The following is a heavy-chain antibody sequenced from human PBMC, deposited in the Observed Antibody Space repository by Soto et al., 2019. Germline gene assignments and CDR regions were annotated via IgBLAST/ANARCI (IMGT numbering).Heavy chain of an antibody. CDR2: ISYDGRHE. Sequence: VGSLRLSCAASGFTFSNYAMFWVRHSPGEGLEWVAVISYDGRHEDYVDSVKGRFSISRDNSKDTLYLQMDSLKAEDTAVYYCARRTAAAYYMDVWGKGTTVTVSS. V-gene: IGHV3-30*03. CDR3: ARRTAAAYYMDV. CDR1: GFTFSNYA. D-gene: IGHD1-1*01. J-gene: IGHJ6*03.